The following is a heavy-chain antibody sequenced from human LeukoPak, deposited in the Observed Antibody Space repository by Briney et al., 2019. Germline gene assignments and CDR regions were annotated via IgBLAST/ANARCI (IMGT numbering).Heavy chain of an antibody. J-gene: IGHJ4*02. CDR3: AKRSGYTTGWFFDL. D-gene: IGHD2-8*02. CDR1: GFSFSSYA. Sequence: GGSLRLSCAASGFSFSSYAMSWVRQAPGKGLEWVSSISGSGDNTYYAESVKGRFTISRDNSKNTLFLQMNSLRAEDTAVFYRAKRSGYTTGWFFDLWGQGTLVTVSS. V-gene: IGHV3-23*01. CDR2: ISGSGDNT.